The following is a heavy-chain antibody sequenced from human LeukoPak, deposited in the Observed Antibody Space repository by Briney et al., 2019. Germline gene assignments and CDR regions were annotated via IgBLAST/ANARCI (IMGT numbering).Heavy chain of an antibody. J-gene: IGHJ4*02. CDR1: GFTFSSYN. V-gene: IGHV3-48*01. D-gene: IGHD2-2*01. CDR3: ARVISSTSRVVDY. CDR2: ISSSSTI. Sequence: GGSLRLSCVASGFTFSSYNMNWVRQAPGKGLEWVSYISSSSTIYYAYSVKGRFTISRDNAKNSLYLQMNSLRAEDTAVYYCARVISSTSRVVDYWGQGTLVTVSS.